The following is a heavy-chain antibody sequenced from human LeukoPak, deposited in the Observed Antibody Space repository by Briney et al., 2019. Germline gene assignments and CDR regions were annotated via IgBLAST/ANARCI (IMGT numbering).Heavy chain of an antibody. CDR1: GYTFTSYA. Sequence: GASVTVSCQASGYTFTSYAMHWVRQAPGQRLEWMGWINAGNGNTRYSQKFQGRVTITRDTSASTAYMELSSLRSEDTAVYYCARGGSLAVAPHQYYFDYWGQGTLVTVSS. J-gene: IGHJ4*02. CDR3: ARGGSLAVAPHQYYFDY. CDR2: INAGNGNT. V-gene: IGHV1-3*01. D-gene: IGHD6-19*01.